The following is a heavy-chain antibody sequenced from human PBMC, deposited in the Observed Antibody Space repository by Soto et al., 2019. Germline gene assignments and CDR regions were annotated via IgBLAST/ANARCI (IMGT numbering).Heavy chain of an antibody. CDR2: IYYSGST. Sequence: QLQLQESGPGLVKPSETLSLTCTVSGGSISSSSYYWGWIRQPPGKGLEWIGSIYYSGSTYYNPSLKSRVTISVDTSKNQFSLKLSSVTAADTAVYYCARHQRFASSLDYWGQGTLVTVSS. J-gene: IGHJ4*02. CDR1: GGSISSSSYY. D-gene: IGHD2-15*01. CDR3: ARHQRFASSLDY. V-gene: IGHV4-39*01.